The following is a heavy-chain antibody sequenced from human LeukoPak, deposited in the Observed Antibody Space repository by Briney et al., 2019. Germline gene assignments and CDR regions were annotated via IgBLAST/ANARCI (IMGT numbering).Heavy chain of an antibody. CDR1: GGSFSGYY. J-gene: IGHJ6*04. Sequence: SETLSLTCAAYGGSFSGYYWSWIRQPPGKGLEWIGEINHSGSTNYNPSLKSRVTISVDTSKNQFSLKLSSVTAADTAVYYCASLRYCSSTSCSNGYYYYGMDVWGKGTTVTVSS. V-gene: IGHV4-34*01. CDR3: ASLRYCSSTSCSNGYYYYGMDV. D-gene: IGHD2-2*01. CDR2: INHSGST.